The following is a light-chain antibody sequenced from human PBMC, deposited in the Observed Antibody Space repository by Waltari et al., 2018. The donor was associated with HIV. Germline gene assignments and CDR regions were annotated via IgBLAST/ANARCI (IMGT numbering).Light chain of an antibody. V-gene: IGLV2-14*03. CDR1: DRDFGLINF. CDR2: DVD. Sequence: SAVTQPASVSGLPGQSITLSCTGGDRDFGLINFVSWYQQHPGRVPRLILYDVDSRAPGISDRFSGSRSGPTASLNISRLRAEDEADYYCASFTGDDTLLFGGGTKVTVL. J-gene: IGLJ3*02. CDR3: ASFTGDDTLL.